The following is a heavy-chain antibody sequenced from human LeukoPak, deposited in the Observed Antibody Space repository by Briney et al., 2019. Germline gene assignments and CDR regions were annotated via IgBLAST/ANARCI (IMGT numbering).Heavy chain of an antibody. J-gene: IGHJ5*02. CDR3: ARDVHGDYGSGWFDP. CDR2: IMPLLGTA. CDR1: GGTFNNSA. V-gene: IGHV1-69*05. Sequence: SVKVSCKTSGGTFNNSAISWVRQAPGQGLEWLGGIMPLLGTAGYAQKFQGRVTITKDESTRTVYLELTSLTSDDTAVYYCARDVHGDYGSGWFDPWGQGTLVSVSS. D-gene: IGHD4-17*01.